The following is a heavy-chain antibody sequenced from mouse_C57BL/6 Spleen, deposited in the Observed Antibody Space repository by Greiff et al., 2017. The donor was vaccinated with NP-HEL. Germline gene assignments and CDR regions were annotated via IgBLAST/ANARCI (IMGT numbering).Heavy chain of an antibody. Sequence: VQLQQSGAELVKPGASVKLSCKASGYTFTEYTIHWVKQRSGQGLEWIGWFYPGSGSIKYNEKFKGKATLTADKSSSTAYMQLNSLTSEDSAVYFCARRDTKDGYWYFDVWGTGTTVTVSS. CDR2: FYPGSGSI. CDR3: ARRDTKDGYWYFDV. V-gene: IGHV1-62-2*01. CDR1: GYTFTEYT. J-gene: IGHJ1*03. D-gene: IGHD2-3*01.